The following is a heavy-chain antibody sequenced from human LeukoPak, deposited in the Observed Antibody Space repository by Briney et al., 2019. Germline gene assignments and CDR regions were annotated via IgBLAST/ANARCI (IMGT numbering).Heavy chain of an antibody. CDR2: MNPNSGNT. CDR3: ARGRRVPNWFDP. V-gene: IGHV1-8*01. CDR1: GYTFTSYD. Sequence: ASVKVSCKASGYTFTSYDINWVRQATGQGLEWMGWMNPNSGNTGYAQKFQGRVTMTRNTSISTAYMGLSSLRSEDTAVYYCARGRRVPNWFDPWGQGTLVTVSS. J-gene: IGHJ5*02. D-gene: IGHD1-14*01.